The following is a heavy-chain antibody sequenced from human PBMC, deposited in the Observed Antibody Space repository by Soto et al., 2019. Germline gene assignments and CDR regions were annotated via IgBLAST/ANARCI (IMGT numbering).Heavy chain of an antibody. V-gene: IGHV5-51*01. D-gene: IGHD6-13*01. CDR1: GYTFSNFW. Sequence: PGESLKISCQCSGYTFSNFWIGWVRQLPGKGLEWMGIIYPGDHETRYSPSFHGKVTISADKSINTAYLQWNSLEAPDTAFYFCARSPRSSPYFDYWGQGALVTVS. CDR3: ARSPRSSPYFDY. J-gene: IGHJ4*02. CDR2: IYPGDHET.